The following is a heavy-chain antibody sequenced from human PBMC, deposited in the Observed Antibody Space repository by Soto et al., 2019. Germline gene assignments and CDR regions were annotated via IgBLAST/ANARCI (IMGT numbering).Heavy chain of an antibody. D-gene: IGHD1-1*01. V-gene: IGHV4-30-2*01. CDR2: IYHSGST. CDR1: GGSISSGGYS. Sequence: SETLSLTCAVSGGSISSGGYSWSWIRQPPGKGLEWIGYIYHSGSTYYNPSLKSRVTISVDKSKNQFSLKLTSVTAADTAVYYCARDQLQGNWFDPWGQGALVTVSS. CDR3: ARDQLQGNWFDP. J-gene: IGHJ5*02.